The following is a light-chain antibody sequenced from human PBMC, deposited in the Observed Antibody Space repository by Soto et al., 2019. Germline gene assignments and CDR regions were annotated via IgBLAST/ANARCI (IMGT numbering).Light chain of an antibody. V-gene: IGKV1-39*01. CDR1: QSISNH. CDR2: AAS. Sequence: DIQMTQSPSSLSASVEDRVIITCRASQSISNHLNWYQQKPGKAPKLLIFAASSLQSGVPSRFSGSRSGPDFTLTISSLQPEDFAIYYCLQHNSYPRTFGQGTKVDIK. J-gene: IGKJ1*01. CDR3: LQHNSYPRT.